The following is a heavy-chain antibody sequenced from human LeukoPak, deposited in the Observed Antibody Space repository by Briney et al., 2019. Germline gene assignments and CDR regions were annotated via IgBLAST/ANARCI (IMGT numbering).Heavy chain of an antibody. CDR1: GFTFSSYE. CDR2: TSHDGSNK. Sequence: GGSLRLSGAASGFTFSSYEMNWVRQAPGKGLEWVATTSHDGSNKNYAESVKGRFTISRDNSKNALYLQMISPRVEDTAVYYCVKDWGSYFASGSSYLDSWGQGTLVTVSS. CDR3: VKDWGSYFASGSSYLDS. D-gene: IGHD3-10*01. V-gene: IGHV3-30*18. J-gene: IGHJ4*02.